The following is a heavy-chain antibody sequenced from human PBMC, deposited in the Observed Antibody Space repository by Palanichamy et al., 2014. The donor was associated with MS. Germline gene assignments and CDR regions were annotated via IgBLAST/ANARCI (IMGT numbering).Heavy chain of an antibody. CDR2: IWYDGSNK. CDR3: ARGLTTVTLSYFDY. J-gene: IGHJ4*02. D-gene: IGHD4-17*01. CDR1: GFTFSSYG. Sequence: QVQLVESGGGVVQPGRSLRLSCAASGFTFSSYGMHWVRQAPGKGLEWVAVIWYDGSNKYYADSVKGRFTISRDNSKNTLYLQMNSLRAEDTAVYYCARGLTTVTLSYFDYWGQGTLVTVSS. V-gene: IGHV3-33*01.